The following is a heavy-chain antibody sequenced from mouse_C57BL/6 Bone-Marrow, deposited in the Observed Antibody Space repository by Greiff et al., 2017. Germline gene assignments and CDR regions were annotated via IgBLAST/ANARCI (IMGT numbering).Heavy chain of an antibody. CDR3: ARSYDYDDYTMDY. Sequence: VQLQQPGAELVKPGASVKLSCKASGYTFTNYWMHWVKQRPGQGLEWIGMLHPYGGRPDYNEKFKSEATLSVDKSSRTADMDLSSLTSEYSAVYYCARSYDYDDYTMDYWGQGTSVTVSS. V-gene: IGHV1-64*01. CDR1: GYTFTNYW. CDR2: LHPYGGRP. J-gene: IGHJ4*01. D-gene: IGHD2-4*01.